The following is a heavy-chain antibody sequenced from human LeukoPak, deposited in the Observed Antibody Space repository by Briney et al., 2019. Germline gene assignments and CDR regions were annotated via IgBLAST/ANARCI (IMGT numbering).Heavy chain of an antibody. CDR1: GFTFSSYA. Sequence: GGSLRLSCAASGFTFSSYAMSWVRQAPGKGLEWVSAISGSGGSTYYADSVKGRFTISRDNSKNTLYLQMNSLRAEDTAVYYCAKDLFRGRKDSYGYFDYWGQGTLVTVSS. CDR3: AKDLFRGRKDSYGYFDY. D-gene: IGHD5-18*01. J-gene: IGHJ4*02. V-gene: IGHV3-23*01. CDR2: ISGSGGST.